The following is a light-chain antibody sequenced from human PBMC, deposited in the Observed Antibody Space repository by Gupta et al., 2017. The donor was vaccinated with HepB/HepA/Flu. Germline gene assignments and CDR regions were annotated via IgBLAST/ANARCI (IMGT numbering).Light chain of an antibody. CDR2: TAS. V-gene: IGKV1-39*01. J-gene: IGKJ4*01. CDR1: QSISNY. Sequence: DIQMTQSPSSLSAFVGDRVTITCRTSQSISNYLNWYQQKPRKAPKVLIYTASTLQSGVPSRFSGSGSGTAFTLTITSLQPEDFATYYCQQSYRAPLTFGGGTKVEIK. CDR3: QQSYRAPLT.